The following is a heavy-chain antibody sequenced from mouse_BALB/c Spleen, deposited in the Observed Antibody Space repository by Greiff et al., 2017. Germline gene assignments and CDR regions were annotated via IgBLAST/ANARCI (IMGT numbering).Heavy chain of an antibody. Sequence: LVKTGASVKISCKASGYSFTGYYMHWVKQSHGKSLEWIGYISCYNGATSYNQKFKGKATFTVDTSSSTAYMQFNSLTSEDSAVYYCAIRYYGSSYALGYWGQGTTLTVSS. CDR3: AIRYYGSSYALGY. J-gene: IGHJ2*01. D-gene: IGHD1-1*01. V-gene: IGHV1S34*01. CDR1: GYSFTGYY. CDR2: ISCYNGAT.